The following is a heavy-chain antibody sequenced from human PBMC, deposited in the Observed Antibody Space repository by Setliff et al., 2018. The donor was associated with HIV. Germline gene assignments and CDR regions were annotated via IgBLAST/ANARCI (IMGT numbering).Heavy chain of an antibody. CDR3: ARFCSGGSCPDY. Sequence: PSETLSLTCTVSGGSVNSDSHYWSWIRQPAGKGLEWIGRIYNDGSTNYNPSLKSRVTISVDTSKNQFSLRLSSVTAADTAVYYCARFCSGGSCPDYWGQGTLVTVSS. J-gene: IGHJ4*02. CDR2: IYNDGST. CDR1: GGSVNSDSHY. D-gene: IGHD2-15*01. V-gene: IGHV4-61*02.